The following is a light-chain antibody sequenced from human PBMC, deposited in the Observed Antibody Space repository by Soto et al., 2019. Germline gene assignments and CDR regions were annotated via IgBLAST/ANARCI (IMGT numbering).Light chain of an antibody. V-gene: IGLV2-14*01. Sequence: QSALTQPASVSGSPGHSSTISCTGTSSDVGGYNYVSWYQQHPGKAPKLMIYDVDNRPSGVSNRFSGSKSGNTASLTISGLQAEDEADFYCSSYTSTNTLVFGGGTKLTVL. CDR3: SSYTSTNTLV. CDR2: DVD. J-gene: IGLJ2*01. CDR1: SSDVGGYNY.